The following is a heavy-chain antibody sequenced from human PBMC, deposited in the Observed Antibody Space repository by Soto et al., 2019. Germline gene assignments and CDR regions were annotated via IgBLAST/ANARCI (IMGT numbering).Heavy chain of an antibody. CDR1: GGSISSDNYY. CDR3: ASVRLLGGFFGMDV. V-gene: IGHV4-30-4*01. Sequence: QVQLQESGPGLVKPSQTLSLNCTVSGGSISSDNYYWSWIRQPPGKGLEWIGYIYYSGSTYYNPSLESRITMSVDTSKDQFSLKLSSVTAADTAVYYCASVRLLGGFFGMDVWGQGTTVTVSS. D-gene: IGHD3-3*01. J-gene: IGHJ6*02. CDR2: IYYSGST.